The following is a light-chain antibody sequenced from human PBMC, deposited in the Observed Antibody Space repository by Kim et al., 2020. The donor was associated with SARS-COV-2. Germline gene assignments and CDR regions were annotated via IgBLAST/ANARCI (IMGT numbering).Light chain of an antibody. Sequence: PGERATFSCRASQNVLSNYLAWYQHKPGQAPRLLIYGASGRATGIPDRFSGSGSGTDFTLTISRLEPEDFAVYYCHQYATSPLTFGGGTKVDIK. CDR1: QNVLSNY. CDR2: GAS. V-gene: IGKV3-20*01. J-gene: IGKJ4*01. CDR3: HQYATSPLT.